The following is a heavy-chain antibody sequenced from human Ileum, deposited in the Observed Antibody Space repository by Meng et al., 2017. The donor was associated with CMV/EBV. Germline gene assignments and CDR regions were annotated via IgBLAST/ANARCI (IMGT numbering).Heavy chain of an antibody. CDR2: IYRGGST. V-gene: IGHV3-53*01. CDR1: GFTVIGDY. Sequence: VQVAAAVGGLIQPGGSLRLSCKAAGFTVIGDYISWVRQAPGKGLEWVSSIYRGGSTYYADSVKGRFTISRDNSKNSVYLQMNSLRAEDTAVYYCARSIRPLNPWFDPWGQGTLVTVSS. CDR3: ARSIRPLNPWFDP. J-gene: IGHJ5*02. D-gene: IGHD2-2*02.